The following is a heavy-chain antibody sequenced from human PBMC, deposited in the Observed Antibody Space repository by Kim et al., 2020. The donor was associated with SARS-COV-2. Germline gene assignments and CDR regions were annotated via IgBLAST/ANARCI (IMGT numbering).Heavy chain of an antibody. Sequence: GGSLRLSCAASGFTFSSYGMHWVRQAPGKGLEWVAVISYDGSNKYYADSVKGRFTISRDNSKNTLYLQMNSLRAEDTAVYYCARGSCSGGSCYGEDFDY. J-gene: IGHJ4*01. CDR2: ISYDGSNK. D-gene: IGHD2-15*01. CDR3: ARGSCSGGSCYGEDFDY. CDR1: GFTFSSYG. V-gene: IGHV3-33*05.